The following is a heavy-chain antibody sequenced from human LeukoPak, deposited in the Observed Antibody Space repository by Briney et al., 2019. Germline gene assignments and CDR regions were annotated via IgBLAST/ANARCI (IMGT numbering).Heavy chain of an antibody. V-gene: IGHV3-7*01. J-gene: IGHJ4*02. CDR2: ISQDGVKK. Sequence: GGSLRLSCAGSGFTFHCYYMSWVRHAPGKGLEWVASISQDGVKKNYVDSVKGRFTISRDNAKNSLYLQMSSLRADDTAVYYCARNHRRYYLDYWGQGTLVTVSS. CDR3: ARNHRRYYLDY. CDR1: GFTFHCYY.